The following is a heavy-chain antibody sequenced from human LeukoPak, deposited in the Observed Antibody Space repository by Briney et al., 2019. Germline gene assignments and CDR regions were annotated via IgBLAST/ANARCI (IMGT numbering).Heavy chain of an antibody. D-gene: IGHD3-22*01. CDR3: ANPRYDSSGYYYVD. CDR1: GYTFTDYT. Sequence: WASVKVSCEASGYTFTDYTMHWLRQAPGQRLDWMGWINGGSGSTKYSPEFQGRVTITRDTSASTAYMELSSLRSEDTAVYYCANPRYDSSGYYYVDWGQGTLVTVSS. CDR2: INGGSGST. V-gene: IGHV1-3*01. J-gene: IGHJ4*02.